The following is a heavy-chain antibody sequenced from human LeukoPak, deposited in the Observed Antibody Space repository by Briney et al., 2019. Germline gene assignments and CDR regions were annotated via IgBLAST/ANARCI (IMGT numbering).Heavy chain of an antibody. D-gene: IGHD1-26*01. CDR3: AKDIGVGATFNGGLDS. CDR1: GFTFSSYG. Sequence: GGSLRLSCAASGFTFSSYGMHWVRQAPGKGLEWVSGISWNSGSIGYADSVKGRFTISRDNAKNSLYLQMNSLRAEDMALYYCAKDIGVGATFNGGLDSWGQGTLVTVSS. CDR2: ISWNSGSI. J-gene: IGHJ4*02. V-gene: IGHV3-9*03.